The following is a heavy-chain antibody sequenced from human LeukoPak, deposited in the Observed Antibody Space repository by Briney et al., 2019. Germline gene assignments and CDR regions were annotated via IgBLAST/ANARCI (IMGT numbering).Heavy chain of an antibody. J-gene: IGHJ5*02. D-gene: IGHD6-6*01. CDR2: ISGDGGST. V-gene: IGHV3-43*02. Sequence: PGRSLRLSCAASGFTFDDYAMHWVRQAPGKGLEWVSLISGDGGSTYYADSVKGRFTISRDNSKNSLYLQMNSLRTEDTALYYCAKDISIAAPGDWFDPWGQGTLVTVSS. CDR1: GFTFDDYA. CDR3: AKDISIAAPGDWFDP.